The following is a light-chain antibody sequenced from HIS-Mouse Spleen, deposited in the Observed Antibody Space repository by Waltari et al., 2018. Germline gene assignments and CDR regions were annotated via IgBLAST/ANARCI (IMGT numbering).Light chain of an antibody. CDR3: YSTDSSGNHRV. Sequence: SYELTQPPSVSVSPGQTVRIPCSGDASPKKYAYWYQPKSGQAPVLVIYEDSKRPSGIPEGFSGSSSGTMATLTISGAQVEDEADYYCYSTDSSGNHRVFGGGTKLTVL. CDR2: EDS. J-gene: IGLJ2*01. V-gene: IGLV3-10*01. CDR1: ASPKKY.